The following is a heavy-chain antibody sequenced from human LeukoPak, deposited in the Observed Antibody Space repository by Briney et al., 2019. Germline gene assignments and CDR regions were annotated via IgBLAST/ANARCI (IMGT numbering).Heavy chain of an antibody. Sequence: GGSLRLSCAASGFTFSSYSTNWVRQAPGKGLEWVSSISSSNSYIYYADSVKGRFTISRDNAKNSLYLQMNSLRAEDTAVYYCARDGPIAAAGFFDYWGQGTLVTVSS. V-gene: IGHV3-21*01. CDR2: ISSSNSYI. D-gene: IGHD6-13*01. CDR1: GFTFSSYS. J-gene: IGHJ4*02. CDR3: ARDGPIAAAGFFDY.